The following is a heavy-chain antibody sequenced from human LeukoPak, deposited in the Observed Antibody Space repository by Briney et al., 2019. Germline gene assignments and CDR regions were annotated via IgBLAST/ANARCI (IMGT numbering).Heavy chain of an antibody. CDR3: ARGDYYGSGNLDY. Sequence: ASVKVSCKASGYTFTSYAMHWVRQAPGQGFEWMGWINAGNGNTKYSQKFQGRVTITRDTSASTAYMELSSLRSEDTAVYYCARGDYYGSGNLDYWGQGTLVTVSS. CDR1: GYTFTSYA. V-gene: IGHV1-3*01. CDR2: INAGNGNT. J-gene: IGHJ4*02. D-gene: IGHD3-10*01.